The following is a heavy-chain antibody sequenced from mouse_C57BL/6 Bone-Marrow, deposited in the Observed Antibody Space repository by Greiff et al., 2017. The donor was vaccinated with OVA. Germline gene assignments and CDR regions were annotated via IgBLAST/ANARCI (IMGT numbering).Heavy chain of an antibody. CDR2: IWSGGST. V-gene: IGHV2-2*01. Sequence: QVQLQQSGPGLVQPSQSLSITCTVSGFSLTSYGVHWVRQSPGKGLEWLGVIWSGGSTDYNAAFISRLSISKDNSKSQVFFKMNSLQADDTAIYYCARKGYYAPWFAYWGQGTLVTVSA. J-gene: IGHJ3*01. D-gene: IGHD1-1*01. CDR3: ARKGYYAPWFAY. CDR1: GFSLTSYG.